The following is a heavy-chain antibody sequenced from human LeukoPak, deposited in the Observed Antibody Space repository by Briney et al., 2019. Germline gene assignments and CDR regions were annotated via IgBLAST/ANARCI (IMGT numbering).Heavy chain of an antibody. Sequence: GASVTVCFKASGGSFNIYGISWVRQGPGQGIEWMGGIITIFGTSNYAQKFHGTVTITAHDSTTTAYMELSSLRSEDTAVYYCARGANIVGATRNDFDYWGQGTLVTVSS. CDR1: GGSFNIYG. CDR3: ARGANIVGATRNDFDY. V-gene: IGHV1-69*13. J-gene: IGHJ4*02. D-gene: IGHD1-26*01. CDR2: IITIFGTS.